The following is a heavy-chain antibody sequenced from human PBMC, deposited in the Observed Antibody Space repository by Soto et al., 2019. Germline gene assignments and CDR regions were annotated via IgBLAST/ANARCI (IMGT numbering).Heavy chain of an antibody. CDR2: IYYSGST. CDR1: GGSISSRGYY. Sequence: QRQLQESGPGLVKPSETLSLTCTGSGGSISSRGYYWGWIRQPPGKGLEWIGTIYYSGSTYYNPSLKSRVTISVDTSKNPFSLKLSSVTAADTAVYYCATSNWFDPWGQGTLVTVSS. V-gene: IGHV4-39*01. J-gene: IGHJ5*02. CDR3: ATSNWFDP.